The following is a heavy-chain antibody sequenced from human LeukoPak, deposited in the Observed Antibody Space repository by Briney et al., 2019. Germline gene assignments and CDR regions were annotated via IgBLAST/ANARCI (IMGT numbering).Heavy chain of an antibody. CDR1: GFTLSYYS. J-gene: IGHJ4*02. CDR2: ISSSSSTT. V-gene: IGHV3-48*01. Sequence: PGGSLRLSCAASGFTLSYYSMNWVRQAPGKGLEGVSYISSSSSTTYYADSVKGRFTISRDNAKNSLYLQMNSLRAEDTAVYYCARGRGYNYGVYFDYWGQGTLVTVSS. CDR3: ARGRGYNYGVYFDY. D-gene: IGHD5-18*01.